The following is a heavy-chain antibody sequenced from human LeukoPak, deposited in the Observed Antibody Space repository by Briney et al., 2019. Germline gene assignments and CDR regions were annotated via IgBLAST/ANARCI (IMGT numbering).Heavy chain of an antibody. CDR1: GFTFSSYW. Sequence: GGSLRLSCAASGFTFSSYWMHWVRQAPGKGLEWVSGISWNSGSIGYADSVKGRFTISRDNAKNSLYLQMNSLRAEDTALYYCAKDIKRYYGSGINFDYWGQGTLVTVSS. J-gene: IGHJ4*02. CDR2: ISWNSGSI. V-gene: IGHV3-9*01. D-gene: IGHD3-10*01. CDR3: AKDIKRYYGSGINFDY.